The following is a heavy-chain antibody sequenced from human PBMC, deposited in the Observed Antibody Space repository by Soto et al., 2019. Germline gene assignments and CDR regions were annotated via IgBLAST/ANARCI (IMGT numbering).Heavy chain of an antibody. D-gene: IGHD1-26*01. CDR1: GYSFTGYY. CDR2: INPNSGGT. Sequence: GXSVKGSCNASGYSFTGYYMRWVRQAPGQGLEWMGWINPNSGGTNYAQKFQGWVTMTRDTSINTAYMELSRLRYDDTAVYYCARASGSYYTGAFDIWGQGTMVTVSS. V-gene: IGHV1-2*04. J-gene: IGHJ3*02. CDR3: ARASGSYYTGAFDI.